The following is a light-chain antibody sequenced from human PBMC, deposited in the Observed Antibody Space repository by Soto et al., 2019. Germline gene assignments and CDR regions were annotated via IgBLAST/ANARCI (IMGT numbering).Light chain of an antibody. CDR1: QSVSSTS. J-gene: IGKJ1*01. Sequence: EIVLTQSPATLSLSPGERATLSCGASQSVSSTSLAWYQQKPRLPPKLLIYDSSRRATGVTDRFSGGGSATDFILTITTLEPEDCAMYFCQQRKTFGQGTKVEIK. V-gene: IGKV3D-20*01. CDR2: DSS. CDR3: QQRKT.